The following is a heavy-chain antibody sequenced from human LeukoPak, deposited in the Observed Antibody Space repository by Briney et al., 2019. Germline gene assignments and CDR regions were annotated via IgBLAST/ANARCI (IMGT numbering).Heavy chain of an antibody. V-gene: IGHV3-66*01. Sequence: PGGSLRLSCAVSGFTVSIYYMTWVRQAPGKGLEWVSFIYRDGSANYTDSVKGRFTISRDNSKNTVYLQMNSLRAEDTAVYYCARGPGWNYFDYWGQGTLDTVSS. CDR3: ARGPGWNYFDY. J-gene: IGHJ4*02. D-gene: IGHD2-15*01. CDR1: GFTVSIYY. CDR2: IYRDGSA.